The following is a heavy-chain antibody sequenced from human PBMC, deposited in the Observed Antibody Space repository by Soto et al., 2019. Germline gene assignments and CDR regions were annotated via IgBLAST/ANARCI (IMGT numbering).Heavy chain of an antibody. J-gene: IGHJ4*02. CDR2: IFYSGKT. Sequence: QVQLQESGPGLVKPSQTLSLTCTVSGGYISSGGYYWSWIRQHPGKGREWIGYIFYSGKTYFNQSLKSRLIISVDTSQNQFSLKLSSVTAADTAVYYCARAYCSGTSCYFFPDYGGQVTLVTVSS. V-gene: IGHV4-31*03. CDR1: GGYISSGGYY. CDR3: ARAYCSGTSCYFFPDY. D-gene: IGHD2-15*01.